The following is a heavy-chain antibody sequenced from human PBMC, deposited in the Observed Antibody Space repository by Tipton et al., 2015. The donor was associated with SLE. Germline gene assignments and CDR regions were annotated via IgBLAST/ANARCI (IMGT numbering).Heavy chain of an antibody. V-gene: IGHV4-39*07. D-gene: IGHD3-3*01. CDR1: EISISSSRHF. J-gene: IGHJ4*02. CDR2: VFYGGST. Sequence: QLVQSGAEVKPSETLSLTCSVSEISISSSRHFWGWIRQPPGQGLEWIGSVFYGGSTYFDPSLKSRVTISLDASNNQFSLKVFAVTAADTAVYYCVRQDYTNSLYYFNYWGQGRLVTVSS. CDR3: VRQDYTNSLYYFNY.